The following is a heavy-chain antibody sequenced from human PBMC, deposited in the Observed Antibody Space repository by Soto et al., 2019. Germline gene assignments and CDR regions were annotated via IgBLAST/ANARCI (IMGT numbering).Heavy chain of an antibody. Sequence: SETLSLTCTVSGGSISSYYWSWIRQPPGKGLEWIGYIYYSGSTNYNPSLKSRVTISVDTSKNQFSLKLSSVTAADTAVYYCARINDFWSGFYYYMDVWGKGTTVTVSS. CDR1: GGSISSYY. CDR3: ARINDFWSGFYYYMDV. V-gene: IGHV4-59*01. J-gene: IGHJ6*03. D-gene: IGHD3-3*01. CDR2: IYYSGST.